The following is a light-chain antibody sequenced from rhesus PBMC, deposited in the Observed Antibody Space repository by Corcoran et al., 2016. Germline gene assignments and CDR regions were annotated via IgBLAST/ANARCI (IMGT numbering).Light chain of an antibody. CDR3: QQGDGTPLT. CDR1: ENVHNH. J-gene: IGKJ4*01. V-gene: IGKV1-74*01. CDR2: KAS. Sequence: DIQMTQSPSSLSASVGDRVTITCRASENVHNHLNWYQQKPGKAPKLRIYKASTLQSGVPSRLRGSGSGTEYTFTISSLQPEDVATYYCQQGDGTPLTFGGGTKVELK.